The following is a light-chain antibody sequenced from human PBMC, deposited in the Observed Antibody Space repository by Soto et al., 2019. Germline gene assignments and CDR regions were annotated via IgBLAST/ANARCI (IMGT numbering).Light chain of an antibody. V-gene: IGKV3-20*01. CDR3: QQYDTSPWT. CDR1: QSVSSSY. Sequence: EIVLTQSPGTLSLSPGERATLSCRASQSVSSSYLAWYQQKPGQAPRLLIHGASSRATGIPGRFSGSGSGTDFTLTISRLEPEDFAVYYCQQYDTSPWTFGQGTKVE. J-gene: IGKJ1*01. CDR2: GAS.